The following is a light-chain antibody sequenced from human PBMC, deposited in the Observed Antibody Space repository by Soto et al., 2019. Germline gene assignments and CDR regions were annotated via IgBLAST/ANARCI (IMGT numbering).Light chain of an antibody. CDR1: QSISSW. Sequence: DIQMTQSPSTLSASVGDRVTITCRASQSISSWLAWYQQKPGKAHKLLIYKAYSLKSGVQSRFSGSGSGTEFTLTIRSLQPDDFATYYCKHYNSYSEAFGQGTKVDI. J-gene: IGKJ1*01. CDR3: KHYNSYSEA. CDR2: KAY. V-gene: IGKV1-5*03.